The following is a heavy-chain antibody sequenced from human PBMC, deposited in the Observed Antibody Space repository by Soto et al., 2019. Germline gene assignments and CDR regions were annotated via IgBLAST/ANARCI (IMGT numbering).Heavy chain of an antibody. V-gene: IGHV4-61*01. D-gene: IGHD5-18*01. CDR1: GGSVSSGSYY. J-gene: IGHJ3*02. Sequence: QVQLQESGPGLVKPSETLSLTCTVSGGSVSSGSYYWSWIRQPPGKGLEWIGYIYYSGSTNYNPSLKRRVTISVDTSKNQFSLKLSSVTAADTAVYYCARDHVDTVNAFDIWGQGTMVTVSS. CDR2: IYYSGST. CDR3: ARDHVDTVNAFDI.